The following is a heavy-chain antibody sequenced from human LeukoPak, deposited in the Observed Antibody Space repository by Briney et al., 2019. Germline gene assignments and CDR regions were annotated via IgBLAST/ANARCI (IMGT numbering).Heavy chain of an antibody. CDR2: FDPEDGET. V-gene: IGHV1-24*01. Sequence: ASVTVSCKVYGYILTELSMHWVRQAPGKGLEWMGGFDPEDGETIYAQKFQGRFTMTEDTSTDTAYMELSSLRSEDTAVYYCATHSSAYYYVNPLWQHWGQGTLVTVSS. D-gene: IGHD3-22*01. J-gene: IGHJ1*01. CDR3: ATHSSAYYYVNPLWQH. CDR1: GYILTELS.